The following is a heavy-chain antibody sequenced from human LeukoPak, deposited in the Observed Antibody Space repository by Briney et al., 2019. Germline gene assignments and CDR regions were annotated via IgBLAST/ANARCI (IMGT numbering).Heavy chain of an antibody. Sequence: ASVKVSCKASGYTFTAYFMHWVRQAPGQGLEWMGGIIPIFGTANYARKFQGRVTITADESTSTAYMELSSLRSEDTAVYYCASRDIAAAGTPFDYWGQGTLVTVSS. D-gene: IGHD6-13*01. CDR2: IIPIFGTA. V-gene: IGHV1-69*13. CDR1: GYTFTAYF. J-gene: IGHJ4*02. CDR3: ASRDIAAAGTPFDY.